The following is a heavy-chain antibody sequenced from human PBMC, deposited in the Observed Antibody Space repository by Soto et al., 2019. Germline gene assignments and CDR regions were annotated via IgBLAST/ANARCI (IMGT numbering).Heavy chain of an antibody. CDR3: ARLCGSGSCDVFAI. V-gene: IGHV3-64*01. J-gene: IGHJ3*02. Sequence: HPGGSLRLSCAASGFTFSSYVMDWVRQAPGKGLEYVSAISSNGGSTYYAKSVKGRFTISRDNSKNTLYLQMGSLRAEDMAMYYCARLCGSGSCDVFAIWGQRTMVTGS. CDR2: ISSNGGST. CDR1: GFTFSSYV. D-gene: IGHD3-10*01.